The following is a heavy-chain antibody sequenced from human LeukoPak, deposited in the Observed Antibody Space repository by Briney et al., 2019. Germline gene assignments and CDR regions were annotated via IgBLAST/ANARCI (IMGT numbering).Heavy chain of an antibody. Sequence: GGPLRLSCAASGFIVSSNHMSWVRQAPGKGLEWVSYISSSGSTIYYADSVKGRFTISRDNAKNSLYLQMNSLRAEDTAVYYCARALDYYGSGSYIDYWGQGTLVTVSS. V-gene: IGHV3-11*01. D-gene: IGHD3-10*01. CDR3: ARALDYYGSGSYIDY. J-gene: IGHJ4*02. CDR1: GFIVSSNH. CDR2: ISSSGSTI.